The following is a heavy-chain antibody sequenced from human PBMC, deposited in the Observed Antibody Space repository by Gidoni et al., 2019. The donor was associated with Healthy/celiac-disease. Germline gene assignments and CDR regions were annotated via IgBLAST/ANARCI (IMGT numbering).Heavy chain of an antibody. CDR2: IYYSGST. CDR3: ARTQGPFDY. CDR1: GGSISSSSYY. V-gene: IGHV4-39*01. Sequence: QLQLQESGPGLVKPSETLSLTCTVSGGSISSSSYYWGWIRPPPGKGLEWIGSIYYSGSTYYNPSLKSRVTISVDTSKNQFSLKLSSVTAADTAVYYCARTQGPFDYWGQGTLVTVSS. J-gene: IGHJ4*02.